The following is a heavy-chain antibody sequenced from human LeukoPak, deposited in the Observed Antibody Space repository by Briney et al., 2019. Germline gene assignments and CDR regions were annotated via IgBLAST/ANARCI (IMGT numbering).Heavy chain of an antibody. CDR1: GFTFSSYS. CDR3: ARVHRDYVYYYYGMDV. D-gene: IGHD4-17*01. J-gene: IGHJ6*02. CDR2: ISSSSSYI. Sequence: GGSLRVSCAASGFTFSSYSMNWVRQAQGKGLEWVSSISSSSSYIYYADSVKGRFTISRDNAKNSLYLQMNSLRAEDTAVYYCARVHRDYVYYYYGMDVWGQGTTVTVSS. V-gene: IGHV3-21*01.